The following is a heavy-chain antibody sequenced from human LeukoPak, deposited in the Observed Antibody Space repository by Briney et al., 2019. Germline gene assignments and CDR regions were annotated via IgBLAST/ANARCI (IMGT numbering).Heavy chain of an antibody. D-gene: IGHD6-19*01. Sequence: SETLSLTCAVYGVSFSGYYWSWIRQPPGKGLEWIGEINHSGSTNYNPSLKSGVTISVETSKTQFSLKLSSVTAADTAVYYCARGVAVAGPYCFDYWGQGTLVTVSS. J-gene: IGHJ4*02. V-gene: IGHV4-34*01. CDR1: GVSFSGYY. CDR3: ARGVAVAGPYCFDY. CDR2: INHSGST.